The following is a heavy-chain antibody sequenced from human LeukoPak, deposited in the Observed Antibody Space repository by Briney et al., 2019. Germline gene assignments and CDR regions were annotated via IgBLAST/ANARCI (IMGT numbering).Heavy chain of an antibody. D-gene: IGHD3-22*01. V-gene: IGHV3-7*01. CDR1: GFTFSSYW. Sequence: GGSLRLSCAASGFTFSSYWMSWVRQAPGKGLEWVANIKQDGSEKYYVDSVKGRFTISRDNAKNSLYLQMNSLRAEDTAVFYCATSGYYFGYESYFAYWGQGTLVTVSS. CDR3: ATSGYYFGYESYFAY. J-gene: IGHJ4*02. CDR2: IKQDGSEK.